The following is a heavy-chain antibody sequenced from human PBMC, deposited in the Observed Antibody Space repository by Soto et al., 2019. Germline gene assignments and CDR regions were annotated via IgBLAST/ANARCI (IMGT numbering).Heavy chain of an antibody. CDR2: ISYDGSNK. J-gene: IGHJ4*02. CDR1: GFTFSSYG. D-gene: IGHD3-22*01. CDR3: NTYYYDSSGQYPYDY. Sequence: PGGSLRLSCAASGFTFSSYGTHWVRQAPGKGLEWVAVISYDGSNKYYADSVKGRFTISRDNSKNTLYLQMNSLRAEDTALYYCNTYYYDSSGQYPYDYWGQGTLVTVSS. V-gene: IGHV3-30*03.